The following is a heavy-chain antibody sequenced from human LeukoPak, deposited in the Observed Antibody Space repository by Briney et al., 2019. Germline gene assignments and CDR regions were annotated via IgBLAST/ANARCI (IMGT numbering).Heavy chain of an antibody. D-gene: IGHD4-17*01. CDR1: GYSFTTYW. V-gene: IGHV5-51*01. CDR3: ARWAFHDYEDY. CDR2: IYPGDSDT. Sequence: GESLKISCKGSGYSFTTYWIGWVRQMPGKGPEWMGIIYPGDSDTRYSPSFQGQVTISADKSISTAYLQWSSLKASDTAMYYCARWAFHDYEDYWGQGTLVTVSS. J-gene: IGHJ4*02.